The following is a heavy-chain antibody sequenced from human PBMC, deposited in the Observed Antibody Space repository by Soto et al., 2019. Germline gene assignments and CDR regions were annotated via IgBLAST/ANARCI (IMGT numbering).Heavy chain of an antibody. V-gene: IGHV4-4*02. J-gene: IGHJ6*02. CDR1: GGSISGSNW. Sequence: SETLSLSCAVSGGSISGSNWWSWVRQTPGKGLEWIGEIYHSGSTNYNPSLETRVTISVEKSKKQFSLKLSSVTAADTALYYCETRGPYYDKDVWGQGTTVTVSS. CDR3: ETRGPYYDKDV. CDR2: IYHSGST.